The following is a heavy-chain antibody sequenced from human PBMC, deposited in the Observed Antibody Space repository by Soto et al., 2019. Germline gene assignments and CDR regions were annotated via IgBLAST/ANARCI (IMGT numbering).Heavy chain of an antibody. CDR1: GGTFSSYA. CDR3: ARDKTSTLVRGVIPQYGMDV. V-gene: IGHV1-69*12. J-gene: IGHJ6*02. CDR2: IIPIFGTA. Sequence: QVQLVQSGAEVKKPGSSVKVSCKASGGTFSSYAISWVRQAPGQGLEWMGGIIPIFGTANYAQKFQGRVTISADESTSTAYMERSSLRSEDTAVYYCARDKTSTLVRGVIPQYGMDVWGQGTTVTVSS. D-gene: IGHD3-10*01.